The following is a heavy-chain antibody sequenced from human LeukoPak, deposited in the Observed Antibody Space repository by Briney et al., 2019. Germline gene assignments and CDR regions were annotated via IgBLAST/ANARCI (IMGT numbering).Heavy chain of an antibody. V-gene: IGHV3-66*02. CDR1: GFTVSANY. J-gene: IGHJ3*01. Sequence: QSGGSLRLSCAASGFTVSANYMSWVRQAPGKGLEWVSLIYSSGRTFYADSVKGRFTISRDNSKNTLYLQMNSLRAEDTAVYYCARSTTSCLCDAFDVWGQGTMVTVSS. CDR3: ARSTTSCLCDAFDV. D-gene: IGHD2-2*01. CDR2: IYSSGRT.